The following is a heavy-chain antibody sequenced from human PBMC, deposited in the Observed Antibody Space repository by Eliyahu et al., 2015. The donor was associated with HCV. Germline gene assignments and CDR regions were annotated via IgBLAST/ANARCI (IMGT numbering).Heavy chain of an antibody. CDR1: GYTFTTLD. Sequence: QVQLVQSGAEVRKPGASVTVSCKASGYTFTTLDINWVRQXTGRGLEWMGWVSPKSGAANYAPKFQGRVTMTSDTSTSTAYLELSSLTSDDTALYFCARALDGSGTYYNEDALDIWGQGTLVTVSS. V-gene: IGHV1-8*01. D-gene: IGHD3-10*01. CDR2: VSPKSGAA. CDR3: ARALDGSGTYYNEDALDI. J-gene: IGHJ3*02.